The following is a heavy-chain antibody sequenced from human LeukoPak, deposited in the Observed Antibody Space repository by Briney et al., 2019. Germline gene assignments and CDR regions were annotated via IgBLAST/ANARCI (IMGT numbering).Heavy chain of an antibody. D-gene: IGHD5-18*01. CDR3: ARDMDTAMVPGVFDY. CDR2: IIPIFGTA. Sequence: ASVKVSCKASGGTFSSYAISWARQAPGQGLEWMGGIIPIFGTANYAQKFQGRVTITTDESTSTAYMELSSLRSEDTAVYYCARDMDTAMVPGVFDYWGQGTLVTVSS. V-gene: IGHV1-69*05. J-gene: IGHJ4*02. CDR1: GGTFSSYA.